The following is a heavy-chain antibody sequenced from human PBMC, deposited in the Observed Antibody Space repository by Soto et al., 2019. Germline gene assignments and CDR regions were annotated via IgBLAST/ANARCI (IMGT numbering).Heavy chain of an antibody. CDR3: AKAYTVEEEEQWLVRDY. J-gene: IGHJ4*02. V-gene: IGHV3-23*01. Sequence: GGSLRLSCAASGFTFSSYAMSWVRQAPGKGLEWVSAISGSGGSTYYADSVKGRFTISRDNSKNTLYLQMNSLRAEDTAVYYCAKAYTVEEEEQWLVRDYWGQGTLVTVSS. CDR2: ISGSGGST. CDR1: GFTFSSYA. D-gene: IGHD6-19*01.